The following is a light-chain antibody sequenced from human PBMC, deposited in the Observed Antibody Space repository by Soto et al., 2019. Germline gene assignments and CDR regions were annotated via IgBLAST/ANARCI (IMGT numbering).Light chain of an antibody. CDR2: DVS. CDR1: SSDVGAYKY. Sequence: QSALTQPPSASGSPGQSVTISCTGTSSDVGAYKYVAWYQQHPGKAPKLMIFDVSQRPSGVPDRFSGSKSGNTASLTVSGLQAEDEADYYCSSYISSSTFVVFGGGTKLTVL. J-gene: IGLJ2*01. CDR3: SSYISSSTFVV. V-gene: IGLV2-8*01.